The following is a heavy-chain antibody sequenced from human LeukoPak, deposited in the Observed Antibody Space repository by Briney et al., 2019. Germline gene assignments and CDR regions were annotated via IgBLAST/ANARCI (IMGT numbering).Heavy chain of an antibody. CDR2: IYSGGST. CDR3: ARIEGYGSGNMYYYGMDV. Sequence: SGGSLRLSCAASGFTVSSNYMSWVRQAPGKGLEWASVIYSGGSTYYADSVKGRFTISRDNSKNTLYLQMNSLRAEDTAVYYCARIEGYGSGNMYYYGMDVWGQGTTVTVSS. D-gene: IGHD3-10*01. J-gene: IGHJ6*02. CDR1: GFTVSSNY. V-gene: IGHV3-66*01.